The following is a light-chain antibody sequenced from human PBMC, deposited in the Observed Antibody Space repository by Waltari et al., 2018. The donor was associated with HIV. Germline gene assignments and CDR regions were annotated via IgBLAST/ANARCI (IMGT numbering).Light chain of an antibody. V-gene: IGKV2-28*01. CDR3: MQGLQGRT. Sequence: DSVVTPSPLSLSVTPGETASITCRSSQSLLHTNGYIYLDWYLQKPGQSPQLLFFLASERASGVSDRFTGSGSGTDFTLRITRVEAEDVGIYYGMQGLQGRTSGQGTKVDIK. CDR2: LAS. J-gene: IGKJ1*01. CDR1: QSLLHTNGYIY.